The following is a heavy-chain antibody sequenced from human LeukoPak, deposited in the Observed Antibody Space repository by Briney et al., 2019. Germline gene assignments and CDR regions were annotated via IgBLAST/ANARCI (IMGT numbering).Heavy chain of an antibody. CDR2: IIGSGDIT. D-gene: IGHD2-2*01. V-gene: IGHV3-23*01. J-gene: IGHJ4*02. CDR3: AKRLVVVGDRNRAFDY. Sequence: RTGGSLRLSCPASGFTFSSYAMSWVRQAPGKGLEWVSSIIGSGDITYYADSVKGRFTISRDNSKNTLYLQMNSLRAEDTAVYYCAKRLVVVGDRNRAFDYWGQGTLVTVSS. CDR1: GFTFSSYA.